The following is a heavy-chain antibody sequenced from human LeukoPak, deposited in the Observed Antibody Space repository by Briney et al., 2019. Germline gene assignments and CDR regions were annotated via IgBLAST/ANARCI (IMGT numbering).Heavy chain of an antibody. Sequence: PGGSLRLSCAASGFSFSRYWMSWVRKAPGKGLEWVANIKQDGSEKYYVDSVKGRFTISRDNAKNSLYLQMNSLRAEDTAVYYCAREPWGGEFDPWGQGTLVTVSS. J-gene: IGHJ5*02. CDR2: IKQDGSEK. CDR3: AREPWGGEFDP. D-gene: IGHD3-16*01. CDR1: GFSFSRYW. V-gene: IGHV3-7*01.